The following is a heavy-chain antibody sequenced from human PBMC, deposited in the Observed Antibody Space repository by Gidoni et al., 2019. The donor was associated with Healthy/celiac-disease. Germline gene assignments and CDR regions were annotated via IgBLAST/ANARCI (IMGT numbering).Heavy chain of an antibody. D-gene: IGHD3-16*01. Sequence: QLQLQESGPGLVQPSETLSPTCTVSGGSISSSSYYWGWIRQPPGKGLEWIGSIYYSGSTYYNPSLKSRVTISVDTPKNQFSLKLSSVTAADTAVYYCVESPGGNWGQGTLVTVSS. CDR1: GGSISSSSYY. V-gene: IGHV4-39*01. CDR3: VESPGGN. CDR2: IYYSGST. J-gene: IGHJ4*02.